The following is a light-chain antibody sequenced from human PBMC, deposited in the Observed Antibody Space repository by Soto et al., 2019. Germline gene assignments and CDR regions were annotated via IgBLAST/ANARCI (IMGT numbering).Light chain of an antibody. CDR1: QSVSSN. CDR3: QQYGSFWT. J-gene: IGKJ1*01. CDR2: GAS. Sequence: EIVMTQSPATLSVSPGERATLSCRASQSVSSNLAWYKQKPGQAPRLLIYGASNRATGITARFSGSGSGTEFSLTFSSLQSEDFAVYYCQQYGSFWTFGQGTKV. V-gene: IGKV3-15*01.